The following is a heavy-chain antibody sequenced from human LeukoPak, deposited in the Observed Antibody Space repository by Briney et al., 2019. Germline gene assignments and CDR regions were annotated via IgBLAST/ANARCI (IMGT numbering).Heavy chain of an antibody. J-gene: IGHJ4*02. CDR1: GGSISSGDYY. D-gene: IGHD6-6*01. CDR2: IYYSGST. CDR3: ARSSIAALVGRYFDY. Sequence: PSETLSLTCTVSGGSISSGDYYWSWIRQPPGKGLEWIGYIYYSGSTYYNPSLKSRVTISVDTSKNQFSLKLSSVTAADTAVYYCARSSIAALVGRYFDYWGQGTLVTVSS. V-gene: IGHV4-30-4*08.